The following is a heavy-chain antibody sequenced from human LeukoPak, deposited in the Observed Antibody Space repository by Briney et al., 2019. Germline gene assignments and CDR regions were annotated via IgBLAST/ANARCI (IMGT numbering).Heavy chain of an antibody. CDR3: ARVGYCSSTSCYGDYYYYYMDV. D-gene: IGHD2-2*01. J-gene: IGHJ6*03. V-gene: IGHV3-11*04. CDR1: GFTFSDYY. CDR2: ITSSCCTI. Sequence: AGGSLRLSCAASGFTFSDYYMSWIRQAPAKGLEWVSYITSSCCTIYYADSVKSRFTISRDNAKNSLYLQMNSLRAEDTAVYYCARVGYCSSTSCYGDYYYYYMDVWGKGTTVTVSS.